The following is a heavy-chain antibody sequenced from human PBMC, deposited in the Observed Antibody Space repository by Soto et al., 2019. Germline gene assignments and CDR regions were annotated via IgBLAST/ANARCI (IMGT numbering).Heavy chain of an antibody. Sequence: GGSLRLSCAASGFTFSSYAMSWVRQAPGKGLEWVSAISGSGGSTYYADSVKGRFTISRDNSKNTLYLQMNSLRAEDTAVYYCAKVDYDFWSGYTNQNWFDPWGQGTLVTVSS. CDR1: GFTFSSYA. J-gene: IGHJ5*02. CDR3: AKVDYDFWSGYTNQNWFDP. V-gene: IGHV3-23*01. D-gene: IGHD3-3*01. CDR2: ISGSGGST.